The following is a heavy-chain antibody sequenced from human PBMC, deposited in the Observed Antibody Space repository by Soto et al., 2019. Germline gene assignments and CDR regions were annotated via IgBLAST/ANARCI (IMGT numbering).Heavy chain of an antibody. D-gene: IGHD3-10*01. Sequence: QVQLVESGGGVVQPGRSLRLSCAASGFTISNYIMHWVRQAPGKGLEWVAMILHDGNNKYYADSVKGRFTISRDNSKITLYLQMNSLRTEDTAMYYCARDDEDGSYCDLGYWGQGTLVTVSS. CDR2: ILHDGNNK. V-gene: IGHV3-30-3*01. CDR1: GFTISNYI. J-gene: IGHJ4*02. CDR3: ARDDEDGSYCDLGY.